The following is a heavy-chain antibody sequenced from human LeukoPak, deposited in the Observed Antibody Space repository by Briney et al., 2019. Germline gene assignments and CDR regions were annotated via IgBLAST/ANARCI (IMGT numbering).Heavy chain of an antibody. D-gene: IGHD1-26*01. J-gene: IGHJ3*02. Sequence: GGSLRLSCAVSGVTFRNYAFSWVRQAPGKGLEWVSIISGSGSNTHYADSVKGRFTISRDNSKNTLYLQMNSLRAEDTAVYYCARGGSYLSAFDIWGQGTMVTVSS. CDR3: ARGGSYLSAFDI. V-gene: IGHV3-23*01. CDR2: ISGSGSNT. CDR1: GVTFRNYA.